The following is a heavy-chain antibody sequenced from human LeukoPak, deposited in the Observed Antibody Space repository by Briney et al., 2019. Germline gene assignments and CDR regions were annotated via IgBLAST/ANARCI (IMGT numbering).Heavy chain of an antibody. V-gene: IGHV1-2*02. CDR2: INPNSGGT. J-gene: IGHJ4*02. Sequence: ASVKVSCKASGYTFTGYYMHWVRQAPGQGLEWMGWINPNSGGTNYAQKFQGRATMTRDTSINTAYMELNSLRFDDTAVYYCARTGDFDYWGQGSLVTVSS. CDR3: ARTGDFDY. CDR1: GYTFTGYY. D-gene: IGHD2-8*02.